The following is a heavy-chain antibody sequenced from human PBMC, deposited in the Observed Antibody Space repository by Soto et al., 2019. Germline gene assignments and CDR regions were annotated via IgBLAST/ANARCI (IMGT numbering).Heavy chain of an antibody. V-gene: IGHV3-23*01. J-gene: IGHJ6*02. Sequence: EVQLLESGGGLVQPGGSLRLSCAASGFTFSSYAMSWVRQAPGKGLEWVSAISGSGGSTYYADSVKGRFTISRDNSKNTLYLQINSLRAEDTAVYYCAKGKSDCISTSCYRGAYYYGMDVWGQGTTVTVSS. CDR2: ISGSGGST. D-gene: IGHD2-2*01. CDR1: GFTFSSYA. CDR3: AKGKSDCISTSCYRGAYYYGMDV.